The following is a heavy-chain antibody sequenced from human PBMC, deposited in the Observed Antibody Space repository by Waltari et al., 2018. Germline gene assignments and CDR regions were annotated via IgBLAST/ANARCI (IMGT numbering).Heavy chain of an antibody. Sequence: EVQLLESGGGLVQPGGSLRLSCAASGFTFSSYDMSWVRQAPGKGLVCVSAIGVSGGSTYYADSVKGRFTISRDNSKNTLYLQMNSLRAEDTAVYYCAKDTPHTYYYDSSGYLVNWFDPWGQGTLVTVSS. CDR3: AKDTPHTYYYDSSGYLVNWFDP. J-gene: IGHJ5*02. V-gene: IGHV3-23*01. CDR2: IGVSGGST. CDR1: GFTFSSYD. D-gene: IGHD3-22*01.